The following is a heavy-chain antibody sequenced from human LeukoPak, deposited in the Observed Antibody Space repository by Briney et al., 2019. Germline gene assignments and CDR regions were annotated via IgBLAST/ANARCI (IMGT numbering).Heavy chain of an antibody. J-gene: IGHJ3*02. CDR3: ARVGLGDAFDI. CDR1: GYTFTSYG. Sequence: ASVKVSCKASGYTFTSYGISWVRQAPGQGLEWMGWINPNSGGTNYAQKFQGRVTMTRDTSISTAYMELSRLRSDDTAVYYCARVGLGDAFDIWGQGTMVTVSS. D-gene: IGHD3-10*01. CDR2: INPNSGGT. V-gene: IGHV1-2*02.